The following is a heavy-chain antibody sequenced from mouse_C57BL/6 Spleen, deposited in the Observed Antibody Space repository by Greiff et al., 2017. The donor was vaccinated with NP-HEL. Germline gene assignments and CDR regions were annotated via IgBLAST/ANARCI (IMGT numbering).Heavy chain of an antibody. CDR2: IHPNSGST. CDR3: ARSKDSSGYTPY. Sequence: VQLQQSGAELVKPGASVKLSCKASGYTFTSYWMHWVKQRPGQGLEWIGMIHPNSGSTNYNEKFKSKATLTVDKSSSTAYMQLSSLTSEDSAVYYCARSKDSSGYTPYWGQGTLVTVSA. J-gene: IGHJ3*01. V-gene: IGHV1-64*01. D-gene: IGHD3-2*02. CDR1: GYTFTSYW.